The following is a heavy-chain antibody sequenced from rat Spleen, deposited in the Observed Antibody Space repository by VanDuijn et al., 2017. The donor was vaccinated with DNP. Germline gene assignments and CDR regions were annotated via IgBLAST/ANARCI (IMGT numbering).Heavy chain of an antibody. CDR2: IKAKSNNYAT. J-gene: IGHJ2*01. CDR1: GFTFSNAW. Sequence: EVQVLESGGGLVQPGNSLKLSCATSGFTFSNAWMHWVRQSPEKQLEWVAQIKAKSNNYATYYAESVKGRFTISRDDSKSSVYLQMNSLKEEDAAIYYCTSNFDYWGQGVMVTVSS. CDR3: TSNFDY. V-gene: IGHV6-8*01.